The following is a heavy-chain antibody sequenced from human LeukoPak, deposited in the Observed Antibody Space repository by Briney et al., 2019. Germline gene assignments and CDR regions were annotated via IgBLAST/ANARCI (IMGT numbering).Heavy chain of an antibody. CDR1: GFFFSKNG. Sequence: GGSLRLSCAASGFFFSKNGMHWVRQAPGKGLEWVAFIRHDESKKNYADSVKGRFTISRDNSKNTLSLQMNSLGADDTAVYYCAKFSYGDYVAWGQGTLITVSS. D-gene: IGHD4-17*01. V-gene: IGHV3-30*02. CDR2: IRHDESKK. J-gene: IGHJ5*02. CDR3: AKFSYGDYVA.